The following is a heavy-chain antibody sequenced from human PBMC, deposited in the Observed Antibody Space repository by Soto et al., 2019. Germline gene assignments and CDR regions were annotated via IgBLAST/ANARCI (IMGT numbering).Heavy chain of an antibody. V-gene: IGHV4-34*01. Sequence: QVQLQQWGAGLLKPSETLSLTCAVYGGSFSGYYWSWIRQPPGKGLEWIGEINHSGSTNYNPSLKGRVTISVDTSKNQFSLKLSSVTAADTAVYYCASLASLVVVPAATGAFDIWGQGTMVTVSS. CDR2: INHSGST. D-gene: IGHD2-2*01. J-gene: IGHJ3*02. CDR3: ASLASLVVVPAATGAFDI. CDR1: GGSFSGYY.